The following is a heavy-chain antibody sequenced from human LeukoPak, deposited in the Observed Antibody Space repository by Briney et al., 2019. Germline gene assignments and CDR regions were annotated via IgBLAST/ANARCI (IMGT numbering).Heavy chain of an antibody. V-gene: IGHV4-59*01. J-gene: IGHJ6*03. D-gene: IGHD3-3*01. Sequence: SETLSLTCTVSGGSISSCYWSWIRQPPGKGLEWIGYIYYSGSTNYNPPLKSRVTISVDPSKNQFSLKLSSVTAADTAVYYCARGHYDFWSGRYYYYMDVWGKGTTVTVSS. CDR1: GGSISSCY. CDR2: IYYSGST. CDR3: ARGHYDFWSGRYYYYMDV.